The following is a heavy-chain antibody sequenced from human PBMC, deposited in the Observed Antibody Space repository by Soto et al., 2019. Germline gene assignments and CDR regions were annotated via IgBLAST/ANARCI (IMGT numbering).Heavy chain of an antibody. D-gene: IGHD3-3*01. J-gene: IGHJ6*02. Sequence: PSETLSLTCTVSGGSISSGDYYWSWIRQPPGKGLEWIGYIYYSGSTYYNPSLKSRVTISVDTSKNQFSLKLSSVTAADTAVYYCARYCLPYYDFWSGYYPGPLDYYYGMDVWGQGTTVTVSS. CDR1: GGSISSGDYY. CDR2: IYYSGST. V-gene: IGHV4-30-4*01. CDR3: ARYCLPYYDFWSGYYPGPLDYYYGMDV.